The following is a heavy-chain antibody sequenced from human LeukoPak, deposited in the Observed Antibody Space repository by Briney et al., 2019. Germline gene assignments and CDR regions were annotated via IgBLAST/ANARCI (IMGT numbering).Heavy chain of an antibody. J-gene: IGHJ4*02. CDR1: GGSFSGYY. D-gene: IGHD6-6*01. Sequence: SETLSLTCAVYGGSFSGYYWSWIRQPPGKGLEWIGEINHRGSTNYNPSLKSRVTISVDTSKNQFSLKLSSVTAADTAVYYCARHVGSGIAARPPLYYFDYWGQGTLVTVSS. V-gene: IGHV4-34*01. CDR2: INHRGST. CDR3: ARHVGSGIAARPPLYYFDY.